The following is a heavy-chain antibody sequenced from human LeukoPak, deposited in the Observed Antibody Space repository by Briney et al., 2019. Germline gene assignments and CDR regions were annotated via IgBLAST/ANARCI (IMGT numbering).Heavy chain of an antibody. CDR1: GGSISSSSYY. Sequence: PSETLSLTCTVSGGSISSSSYYWGWIRQPPGKGLEWIGSIYYSGSTYYNPSLKSRVTISVDTSKNQFSLKLSSVTAAGTAVYYCARHHYVWGSYRSGHVWFDPWGQGTLVTVSS. CDR3: ARHHYVWGSYRSGHVWFDP. J-gene: IGHJ5*02. V-gene: IGHV4-39*01. CDR2: IYYSGST. D-gene: IGHD3-16*02.